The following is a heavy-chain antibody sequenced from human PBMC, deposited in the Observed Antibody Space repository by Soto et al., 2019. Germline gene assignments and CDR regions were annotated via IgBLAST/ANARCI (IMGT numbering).Heavy chain of an antibody. Sequence: PSETLSLTCSVSGGSVSSKSYSWGWIRQPPGKGLEWIGTIYYSESTNYNPSLKSRVTISVDTSKNQFSLKLSSVTAADTAVYYCARGVPYSYGYVSWFDPWGQGTLVTVSS. V-gene: IGHV4-61*01. D-gene: IGHD5-18*01. J-gene: IGHJ5*02. CDR3: ARGVPYSYGYVSWFDP. CDR2: IYYSEST. CDR1: GGSVSSKSYS.